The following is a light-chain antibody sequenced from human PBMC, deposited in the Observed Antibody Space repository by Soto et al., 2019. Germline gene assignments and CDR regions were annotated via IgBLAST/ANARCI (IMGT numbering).Light chain of an antibody. V-gene: IGKV3-15*01. J-gene: IGKJ5*01. Sequence: IVMTQSQATLSVSPGERATLSCSASQRVSSNVAWYQQIPGQTPRLLIYGASTRATGIPVRFSGSGSGTEFTLTIRSLQPEDFATYYCLQHNSYLPITFGQGTRLEI. CDR2: GAS. CDR3: LQHNSYLPIT. CDR1: QRVSSN.